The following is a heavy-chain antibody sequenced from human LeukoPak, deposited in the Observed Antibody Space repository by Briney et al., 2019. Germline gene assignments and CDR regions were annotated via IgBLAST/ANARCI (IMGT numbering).Heavy chain of an antibody. Sequence: GRSLRLSCAASGFTFSSYGIHWVRQAPGKGLEWVAVIWYDGSNKYYADSVKGRFTISRDNSKNTLYLQMNSLRAEDTAVYYCARDPRCSSTSCYISYAFDIWGQGTMVTVSS. V-gene: IGHV3-33*01. CDR2: IWYDGSNK. J-gene: IGHJ3*02. CDR3: ARDPRCSSTSCYISYAFDI. D-gene: IGHD2-2*02. CDR1: GFTFSSYG.